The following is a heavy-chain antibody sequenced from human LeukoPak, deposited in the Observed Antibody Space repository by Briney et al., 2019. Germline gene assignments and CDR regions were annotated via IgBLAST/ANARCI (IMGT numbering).Heavy chain of an antibody. CDR3: ASLTYYDFWSGYLGY. CDR2: IYYSGST. CDR1: GGSISSSSYY. J-gene: IGHJ4*02. Sequence: PSETLSLTCTVSGGSISSSSYYWGWIRQPPGKGLEWIGSIYYSGSTYYNPSLKSRVTISVDTSKNQSSLKLSSVTAADTAVYYCASLTYYDFWSGYLGYWGQGTLVTVSS. D-gene: IGHD3-3*01. V-gene: IGHV4-39*01.